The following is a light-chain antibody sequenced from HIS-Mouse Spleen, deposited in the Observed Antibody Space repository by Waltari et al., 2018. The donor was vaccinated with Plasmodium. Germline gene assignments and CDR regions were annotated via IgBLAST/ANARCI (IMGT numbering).Light chain of an antibody. J-gene: IGLJ3*02. V-gene: IGLV3-10*01. CDR1: ALPKKY. CDR3: YSTDSSGNHRV. CDR2: EDS. Sequence: SYELTQPPSVSVSPGQTARLTCPGGALPKKYASWYQQKSGQAPVLVIYEDSKRPSGIPERFSGSSSGTMATLTISGAQVEDEADYYCYSTDSSGNHRVFGGGTKLTVL.